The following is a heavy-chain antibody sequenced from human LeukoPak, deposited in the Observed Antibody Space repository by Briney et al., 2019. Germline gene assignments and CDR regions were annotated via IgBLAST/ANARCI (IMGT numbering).Heavy chain of an antibody. CDR3: AKGRGYCTGGSCYSDY. V-gene: IGHV3-23*01. D-gene: IGHD2-15*01. CDR1: GFTFSNYA. CDR2: ISGSDGST. J-gene: IGHJ4*02. Sequence: GSLRLSCTASGFTFSNYAMSWVRQAPGKGLEWVSTISGSDGSTYYADSVKGRFTISRDNSKNTLCLQMNSLRVEDTAIYYCAKGRGYCTGGSCYSDYWGQGTLVTVSS.